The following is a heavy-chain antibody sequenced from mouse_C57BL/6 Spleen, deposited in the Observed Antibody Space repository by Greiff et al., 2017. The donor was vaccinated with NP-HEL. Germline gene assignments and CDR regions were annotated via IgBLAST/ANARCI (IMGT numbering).Heavy chain of an antibody. J-gene: IGHJ3*01. Sequence: EVQLQQSGPELVKPGASVKISCKASGYTFTDYYMNWVKQSHGKSLEWIGDINPNNGGTSYNQKFKGKATLTVDKSSSTAYMELRSLTSEDSAVYYCARGELGGPLAYWGQGTLVTVSA. CDR2: INPNNGGT. CDR1: GYTFTDYY. CDR3: ARGELGGPLAY. V-gene: IGHV1-26*01.